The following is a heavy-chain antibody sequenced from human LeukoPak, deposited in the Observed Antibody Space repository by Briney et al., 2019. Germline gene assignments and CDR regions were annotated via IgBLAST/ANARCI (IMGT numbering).Heavy chain of an antibody. D-gene: IGHD3-3*01. J-gene: IGHJ4*02. CDR3: ARVDDFWSGYYTFFDY. Sequence: GGSLRLSCAASGFTFSSYWVHWVRQAPGKGLVWVSRINSDGSSTSYADSVKGRFTISRDNAKNSLYLQMNSLRAEDTAVYYCARVDDFWSGYYTFFDYWGQGTLVTVSS. CDR1: GFTFSSYW. CDR2: INSDGSST. V-gene: IGHV3-74*01.